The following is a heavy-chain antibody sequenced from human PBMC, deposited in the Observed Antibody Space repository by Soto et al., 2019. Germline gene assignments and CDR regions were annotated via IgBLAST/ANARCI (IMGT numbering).Heavy chain of an antibody. CDR3: AREVPPYACDI. CDR2: ISSSSYI. CDR1: GFTFSSYS. Sequence: GGSLRLSCAASGFTFSSYSMNWVRQAPGKGLEWVSSISSSSYIYYADSVKGRFTISRDNAKNSLYLQMNSLRAEDTAVYYCAREVPPYACDIWGQGTMVTVSS. J-gene: IGHJ3*02. V-gene: IGHV3-21*01.